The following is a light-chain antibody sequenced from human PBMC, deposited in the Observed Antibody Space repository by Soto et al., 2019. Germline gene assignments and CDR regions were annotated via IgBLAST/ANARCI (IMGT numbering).Light chain of an antibody. Sequence: ESVLTQSPGTLSLSPGEKATLSCRASQSVSISYLVWYQQKPGQAPRLLIYGASSRATGIPDRFSGSGSGTDFTLTVSRLEPEDFAVYYCQQFGSSSWTFGQGTKVDIK. CDR2: GAS. CDR1: QSVSISY. V-gene: IGKV3-20*01. J-gene: IGKJ1*01. CDR3: QQFGSSSWT.